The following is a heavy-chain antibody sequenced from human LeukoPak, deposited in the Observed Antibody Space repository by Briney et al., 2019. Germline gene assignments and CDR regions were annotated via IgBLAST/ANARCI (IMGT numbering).Heavy chain of an antibody. D-gene: IGHD6-13*01. Sequence: GGCLRLSCEGSGFSFSAYNMNWVRQAPGRGLESISYISSSSATIFYADSVKGRFTISRDNAKNSLYLQMNSLRPEDTAVYYCARPHNSSLDNAFDIWGQGTRVTVSS. V-gene: IGHV3-48*01. CDR3: ARPHNSSLDNAFDI. CDR2: ISSSSATI. J-gene: IGHJ3*02. CDR1: GFSFSAYN.